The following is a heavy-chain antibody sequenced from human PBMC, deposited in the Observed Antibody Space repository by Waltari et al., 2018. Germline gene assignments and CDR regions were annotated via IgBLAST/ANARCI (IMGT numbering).Heavy chain of an antibody. CDR3: ASLDYYDSSGYYPFDY. Sequence: QVQLQQWGAGLLKPSETLPLTCAVYGGSFSGYYWSWIRQPPGKGLEWIGEINHSGSTNYNPSLKSRVTISVDTSKNQFSLKLSSVTAADTAVYYCASLDYYDSSGYYPFDYWGQGTLVTVSS. CDR1: GGSFSGYY. J-gene: IGHJ4*02. CDR2: INHSGST. D-gene: IGHD3-22*01. V-gene: IGHV4-34*01.